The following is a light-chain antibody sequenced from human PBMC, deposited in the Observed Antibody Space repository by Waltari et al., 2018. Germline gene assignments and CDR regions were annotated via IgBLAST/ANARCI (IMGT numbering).Light chain of an antibody. CDR2: VAS. CDR1: PSFSSN. Sequence: EIVMTQSPATLSVSPGDRATLSCRASPSFSSNLAWYHQKPGSAPRLLIYVASTRPTGIPARFSGSGSGSEFTLTISSLQSEDFAVYYCQQYNKWPPLFTFGPGTKVDIK. V-gene: IGKV3D-15*01. J-gene: IGKJ3*01. CDR3: QQYNKWPPLFT.